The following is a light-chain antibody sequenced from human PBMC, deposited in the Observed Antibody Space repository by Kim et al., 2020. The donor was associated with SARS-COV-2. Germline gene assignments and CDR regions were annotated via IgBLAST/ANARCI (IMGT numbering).Light chain of an antibody. CDR3: HQSASSPRT. CDR1: QSVSYNY. Sequence: ATGDRAPLSCRASQSVSYNYLAWYQQQPGQAPRLLNYTASTRATGIPDRFSGSGSGTDFTLTISRLEPEDFAVYYCHQSASSPRTFGQGTKVDIK. V-gene: IGKV3-20*01. J-gene: IGKJ1*01. CDR2: TAS.